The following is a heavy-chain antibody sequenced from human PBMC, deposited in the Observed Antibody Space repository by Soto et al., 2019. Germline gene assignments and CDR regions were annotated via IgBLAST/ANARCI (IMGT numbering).Heavy chain of an antibody. J-gene: IGHJ5*02. D-gene: IGHD3-3*02. Sequence: NPSETLSLTCTVSGDSIISSDFYWGWVRQPPGKGLEWIGSTFYLGSSYYNPSLKSRVTMSVDTSKNQFSLRLRSVTAADTALYFCARHSLALRKNNWFDPWGQGIMVTVSS. CDR2: TFYLGSS. V-gene: IGHV4-39*01. CDR1: GDSIISSDFY. CDR3: ARHSLALRKNNWFDP.